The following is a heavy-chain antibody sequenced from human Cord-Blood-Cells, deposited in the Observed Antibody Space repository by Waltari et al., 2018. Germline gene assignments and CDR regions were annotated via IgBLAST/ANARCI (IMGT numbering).Heavy chain of an antibody. J-gene: IGHJ1*01. CDR1: GYSISSGYF. CDR3: ARDRGSSEYFQH. CDR2: IYHSGRT. Sequence: QVQLQESGPGLVKPSETLSLTCAVSGYSISSGYFWGWIRQPPGKGPEWIGSIYHSGRTYYNPSLKSRVTISVDTSKNQFSLKLSSVTAADTAVYYCARDRGSSEYFQHWGQGTLVTVSS. D-gene: IGHD1-26*01. V-gene: IGHV4-38-2*02.